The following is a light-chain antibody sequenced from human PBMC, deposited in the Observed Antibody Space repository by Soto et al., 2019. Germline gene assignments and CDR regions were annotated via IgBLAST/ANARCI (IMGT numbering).Light chain of an antibody. J-gene: IGLJ3*02. CDR1: NSNIGGNS. CDR3: ASWDDSLNGHWV. Sequence: QAVVTQAPSASGTPGQRVTISCSGSNSNIGGNSVSWYHHLPGTAPKLLIFNNSQRPSGVPDRFSGSKSGTSASLAISGLQSEDEADYYCASWDDSLNGHWVFGGGTKVTVL. CDR2: NNS. V-gene: IGLV1-44*01.